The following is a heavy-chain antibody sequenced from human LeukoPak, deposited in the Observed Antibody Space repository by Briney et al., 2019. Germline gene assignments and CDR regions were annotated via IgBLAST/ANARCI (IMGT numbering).Heavy chain of an antibody. CDR1: GFTFSSYS. D-gene: IGHD6-19*01. J-gene: IGHJ4*02. CDR3: ARDKSGWYYFDY. V-gene: IGHV3-21*01. CDR2: ISSSSSYI. Sequence: PGGSLRLSCAASGFTFSSYSMNWVRQAPGKGLEWVSSISSSSSYIYYADSVKGRFTISRDNAQNSLYLQMNSLRAEDTAVYYCARDKSGWYYFDYWGQGTLVTVSS.